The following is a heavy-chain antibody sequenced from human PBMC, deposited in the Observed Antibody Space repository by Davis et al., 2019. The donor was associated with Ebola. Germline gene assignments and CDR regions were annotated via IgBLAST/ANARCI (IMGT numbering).Heavy chain of an antibody. Sequence: GESLKISCAAFGFSFGTYGMNWVRQAPGKGLEWISHITNSGTGTYYADSLKGRFTISRDTGKNSLFLQMTSLRDEDTAMYYCASGKDYAFDYWGQGTLVTVSS. D-gene: IGHD4-17*01. V-gene: IGHV3-48*02. CDR3: ASGKDYAFDY. CDR1: GFSFGTYG. CDR2: ITNSGTGT. J-gene: IGHJ4*02.